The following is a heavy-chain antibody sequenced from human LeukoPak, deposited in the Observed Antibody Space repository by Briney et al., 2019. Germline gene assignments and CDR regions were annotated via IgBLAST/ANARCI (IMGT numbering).Heavy chain of an antibody. CDR3: ACQIEVGATHRGFYYYMDV. CDR2: IIPMFGTA. Sequence: SVKVSCKASGGTFSSYAISWVRQAPGQGLEWMGGIIPMFGTANYAQKFQGRVTITADKSTSTAYMELSSLRSQDTAVYYCACQIEVGATHRGFYYYMDVWGKGTTVTVSS. CDR1: GGTFSSYA. D-gene: IGHD1-26*01. V-gene: IGHV1-69*06. J-gene: IGHJ6*03.